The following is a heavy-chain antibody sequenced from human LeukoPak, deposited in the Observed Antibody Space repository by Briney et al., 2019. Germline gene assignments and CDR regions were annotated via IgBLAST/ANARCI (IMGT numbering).Heavy chain of an antibody. Sequence: GSLRLSCAASGFTFGTYSMNWIRQPPGKGLEWIGEINHSGSTNYNPSLESRVTISVDTSKNQFSLKLSSVTAADTAVYYCARGVRTTGYSSSWYVDYYYYYGMDVWGQGTTVTVSS. CDR2: INHSGST. CDR3: ARGVRTTGYSSSWYVDYYYYYGMDV. V-gene: IGHV4-34*01. J-gene: IGHJ6*02. CDR1: GFTFGTYS. D-gene: IGHD6-13*01.